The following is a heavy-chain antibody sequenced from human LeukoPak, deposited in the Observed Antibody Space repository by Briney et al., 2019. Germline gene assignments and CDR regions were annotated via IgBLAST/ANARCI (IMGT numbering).Heavy chain of an antibody. V-gene: IGHV1-69*13. CDR3: ARITRGYCSSTSCRHSGEFDY. CDR1: GGTFSSYA. D-gene: IGHD2-2*01. Sequence: GASVKVSCKASGGTFSSYAISWVRQAPGQGLEWMGGIIPIFGTANYAQKFQGRVTITADESTSTAYMELSSLRSEDTAVYYCARITRGYCSSTSCRHSGEFDYWGQGTLVTVSS. J-gene: IGHJ4*02. CDR2: IIPIFGTA.